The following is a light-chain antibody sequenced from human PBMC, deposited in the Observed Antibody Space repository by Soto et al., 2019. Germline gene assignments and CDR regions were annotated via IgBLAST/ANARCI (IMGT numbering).Light chain of an antibody. V-gene: IGKV1-9*01. Sequence: DIRLKLSPSVLSASLQDIVTITFRASQGISSYLAWYQQKPGKAPKLLIYAASTLQSGVPSRFSGSGSGAEFTLTISSLQPEDFATYYCQQFNSYPLAFGHGTRLEIK. J-gene: IGKJ5*01. CDR3: QQFNSYPLA. CDR2: AAS. CDR1: QGISSY.